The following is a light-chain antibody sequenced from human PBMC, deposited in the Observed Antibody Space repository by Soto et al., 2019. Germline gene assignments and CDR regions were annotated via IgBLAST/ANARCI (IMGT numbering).Light chain of an antibody. J-gene: IGLJ1*01. CDR1: SSNIGNNY. CDR2: DNN. V-gene: IGLV1-51*01. Sequence: QSVLAQPPSVSAAPGQKVTISCSGSSSNIGNNYVSRYQQLPGTAPKLLIYDNNKRPPGIPDRFSGSKSGTSATLGITGLQTGDEADYYCGTWDSSLSAYVFGTGTKVTVL. CDR3: GTWDSSLSAYV.